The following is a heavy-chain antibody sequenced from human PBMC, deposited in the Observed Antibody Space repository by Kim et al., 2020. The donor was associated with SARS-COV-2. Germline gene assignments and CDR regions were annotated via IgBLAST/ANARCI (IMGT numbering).Heavy chain of an antibody. Sequence: GKGRFTISRDKSKNTLYLQMNRLRAEDTAVYYCAKEGIVATIAYYYGMDVWGQGTTVTVSS. V-gene: IGHV3-33*03. D-gene: IGHD5-12*01. CDR3: AKEGIVATIAYYYGMDV. J-gene: IGHJ6*02.